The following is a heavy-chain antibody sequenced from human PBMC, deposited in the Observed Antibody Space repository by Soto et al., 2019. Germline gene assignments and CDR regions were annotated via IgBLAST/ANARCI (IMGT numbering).Heavy chain of an antibody. CDR1: GFTFRSYS. J-gene: IGHJ4*02. CDR3: ARDPGLTLFGVGTPFDS. CDR2: ISSVTSTI. V-gene: IGHV3-48*01. D-gene: IGHD3-3*01. Sequence: ESGGGLVPPGGSLRLSCAASGFTFRSYSMNWVRQAPGKGLEWISHISSVTSTIYYADSVKGRFTISRDNANNSVFLQMNSLRAEDTSVYYCARDPGLTLFGVGTPFDSWGQGTLVSVFS.